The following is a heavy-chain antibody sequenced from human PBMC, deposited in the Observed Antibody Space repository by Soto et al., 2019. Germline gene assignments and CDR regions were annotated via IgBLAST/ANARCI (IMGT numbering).Heavy chain of an antibody. J-gene: IGHJ6*02. V-gene: IGHV1-18*01. CDR1: GYTFTSYG. Sequence: VASVKVSCKASGYTFTSYGISWVRQAPGQGLEWMGWISAYNGNTNYAQKLQGRVTMTTDTSTSTAYMELRSLRSDDTAVYYCARSRGQPLWGYSYYGMDVWGQGTTVTVSS. D-gene: IGHD7-27*01. CDR3: ARSRGQPLWGYSYYGMDV. CDR2: ISAYNGNT.